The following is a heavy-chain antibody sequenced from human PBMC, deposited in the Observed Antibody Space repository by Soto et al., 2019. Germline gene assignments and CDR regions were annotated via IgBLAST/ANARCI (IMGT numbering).Heavy chain of an antibody. CDR1: GDIFCSNSAA. Sequence: QTLSLTCALSGDIFCSNSAAWNWIRQSPSRGLEWLGRTYYRSKWYNDYAVSVKSRITINPDTSKNQFSLQLNSVTPEDTAVYYCARAPRFQQWLAHNWFDPWGQGTLVTVSS. CDR2: TYYRSKWYN. D-gene: IGHD6-19*01. CDR3: ARAPRFQQWLAHNWFDP. J-gene: IGHJ5*02. V-gene: IGHV6-1*01.